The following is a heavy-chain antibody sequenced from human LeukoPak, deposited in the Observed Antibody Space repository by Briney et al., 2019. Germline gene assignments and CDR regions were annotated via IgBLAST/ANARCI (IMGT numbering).Heavy chain of an antibody. CDR3: AKDGGDSTQDY. V-gene: IGHV3-30*18. D-gene: IGHD2-21*02. J-gene: IGHJ4*02. Sequence: PGRSLRLSCAASGFAFSSYGMHWVRQAPGKGLEWVAVISYDGSNKYYADSVKGRFTISRDNSKNTLYLKMNSLRAEDTAVYYCAKDGGDSTQDYWGQGTLVTVSS. CDR2: ISYDGSNK. CDR1: GFAFSSYG.